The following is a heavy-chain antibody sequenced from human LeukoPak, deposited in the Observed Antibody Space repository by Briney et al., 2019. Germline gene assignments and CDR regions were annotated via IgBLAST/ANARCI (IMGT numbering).Heavy chain of an antibody. CDR1: GGSINSHY. Sequence: SETLSLTCTVSGGSINSHYWSWIRQPPGKGLEWIGYIYTSANTNYNPSLKSRVTISVDTSKNQFSLKLSSVTAADTAVYYCARENYCTNGVCWAFDPWGQGTLVTVSS. CDR3: ARENYCTNGVCWAFDP. D-gene: IGHD2-8*01. V-gene: IGHV4-4*09. CDR2: IYTSANT. J-gene: IGHJ5*02.